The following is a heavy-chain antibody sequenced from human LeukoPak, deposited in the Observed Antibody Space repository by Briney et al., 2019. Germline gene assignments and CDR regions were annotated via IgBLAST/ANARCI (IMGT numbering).Heavy chain of an antibody. Sequence: ASVKVSCKASGYTFTAYFMHWVRQAPGQGLEWMGWINPNSGGTNFAQKFQGRVTMTRDTSNGTAYMELSGLKSDDTAVYYCARGYYYDSSALTPTDYWGQGTLVTVSS. CDR1: GYTFTAYF. D-gene: IGHD3-22*01. CDR3: ARGYYYDSSALTPTDY. CDR2: INPNSGGT. J-gene: IGHJ4*02. V-gene: IGHV1-2*02.